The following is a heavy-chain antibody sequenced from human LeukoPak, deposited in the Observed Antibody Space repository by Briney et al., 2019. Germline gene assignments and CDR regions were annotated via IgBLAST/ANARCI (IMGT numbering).Heavy chain of an antibody. CDR3: AKVLRSGELLGFDS. CDR2: ISTGGDYT. Sequence: PGGSLRLSCAASGFTFSSYAMSWVRQAPGKGLEWVSAISTGGDYTYYADSVKGRFAIPRDNPKNTLYLQMNSLRAEDTAVYYCAKVLRSGELLGFDSWGQGTLVTVSS. V-gene: IGHV3-23*01. J-gene: IGHJ4*02. D-gene: IGHD1-26*01. CDR1: GFTFSSYA.